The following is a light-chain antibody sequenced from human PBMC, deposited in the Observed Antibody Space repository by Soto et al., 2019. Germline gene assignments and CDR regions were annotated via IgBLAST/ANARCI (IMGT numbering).Light chain of an antibody. CDR1: QSVSSSY. V-gene: IGKV3-20*01. J-gene: IGKJ1*01. Sequence: EIVLTQSPGTLSLSPEERATLSCRASQSVSSSYLAWYQQKPGQAPRLLIYGASSRATGIPDRFSGSGSGTEFTLTISRLEPADFAVYYCQQYGSSPWTFGQGTKVEIK. CDR3: QQYGSSPWT. CDR2: GAS.